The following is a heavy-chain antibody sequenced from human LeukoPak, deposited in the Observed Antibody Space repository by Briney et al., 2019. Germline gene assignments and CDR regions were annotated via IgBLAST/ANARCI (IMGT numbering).Heavy chain of an antibody. CDR3: ARQASYYYYYYMDV. J-gene: IGHJ6*03. CDR2: IYPGDSET. CDR1: GYSFTSYW. Sequence: GGSLKISCKGSGYSFTSYWIGWVRQMPGKGLEWMGIIYPGDSETRYSPSFQGQVTISADRSISTAYLQWSSMKASDTAMYYCARQASYYYYYYMDVWGKGTTVTVSS. V-gene: IGHV5-51*01.